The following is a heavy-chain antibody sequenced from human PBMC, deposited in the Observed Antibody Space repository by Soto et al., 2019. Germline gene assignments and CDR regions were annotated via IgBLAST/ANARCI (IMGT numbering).Heavy chain of an antibody. D-gene: IGHD6-13*01. CDR1: GGSISSSSYY. CDR2: IHYSGST. V-gene: IGHV4-39*01. CDR3: ARHVEGIAAATEYYYYMDV. Sequence: SETLSLTCTVSGGSISSSSYYWGWIRQPPGKGLEWIGSIHYSGSTYYNPSLKSRVTISVDTSKNQFSLKLSSVTAADTAVYYCARHVEGIAAATEYYYYMDVWGKGTTVTVSS. J-gene: IGHJ6*03.